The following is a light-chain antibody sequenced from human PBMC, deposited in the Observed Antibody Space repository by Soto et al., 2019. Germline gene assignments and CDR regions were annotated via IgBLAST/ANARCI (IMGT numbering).Light chain of an antibody. CDR2: SDR. CDR1: NIGIKA. J-gene: IGLJ3*02. Sequence: SYELTQPPSVSVAPGQTASITCGGDNIGIKAVHWYKQKAGQAPELVVYSDRDRPSGIPGRFSGSNSGSTATLTISRVEAGDEADYYCQVRESPSDHSVVFGGGTKVTVL. V-gene: IGLV3-21*02. CDR3: QVRESPSDHSVV.